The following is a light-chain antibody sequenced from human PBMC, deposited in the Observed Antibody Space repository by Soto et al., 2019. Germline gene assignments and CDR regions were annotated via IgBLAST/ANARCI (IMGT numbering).Light chain of an antibody. CDR1: QSVSSN. V-gene: IGKV3-15*01. J-gene: IGKJ1*01. CDR2: GAY. Sequence: EIVLTQSPGTLSLSPGERATLSCRASQSVSSNLAWYQQKPGQAPRLLIYGAYTRATGIQARFSGSGSGTEFTLTIRSLQSEDFAVYYCQQYNNWPRTFGQGTKVDIK. CDR3: QQYNNWPRT.